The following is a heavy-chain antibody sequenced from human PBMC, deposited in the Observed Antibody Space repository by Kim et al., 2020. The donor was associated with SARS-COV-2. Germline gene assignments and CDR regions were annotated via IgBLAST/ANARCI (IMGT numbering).Heavy chain of an antibody. J-gene: IGHJ6*02. D-gene: IGHD5-12*01. Sequence: GGSLRLSCAASGFTFSSYGMHWVRQAPGKGLEWVAVIWYDGSNKYYADSVKGRFTISRDNSKNTLYLQMNSLRAEDTAVYYCARDRRVAPHYYYGMDVWGQGTTVTVSS. V-gene: IGHV3-33*01. CDR3: ARDRRVAPHYYYGMDV. CDR1: GFTFSSYG. CDR2: IWYDGSNK.